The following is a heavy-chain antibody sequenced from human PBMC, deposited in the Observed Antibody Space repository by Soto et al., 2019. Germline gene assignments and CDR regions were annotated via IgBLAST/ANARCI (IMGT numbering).Heavy chain of an antibody. D-gene: IGHD6-6*01. CDR1: GFTFTTYS. CDR2: VSSSSYI. J-gene: IGHJ5*02. V-gene: IGHV3-21*01. CDR3: ARSPSNLNIAAPWFDP. Sequence: GGSLRLSCAASGFTFTTYSMNWVRQAPGKGLEWVSSVSSSSYIYYADSVKGRFTISRDNAKSSLYLQMNSLRAEDTAVYYCARSPSNLNIAAPWFDPWGQGTLVTVSS.